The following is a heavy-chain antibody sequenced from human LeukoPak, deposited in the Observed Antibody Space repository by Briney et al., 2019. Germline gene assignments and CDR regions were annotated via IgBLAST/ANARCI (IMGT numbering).Heavy chain of an antibody. V-gene: IGHV3-23*01. CDR3: AREPHNYYDSSGYYNYFDY. J-gene: IGHJ4*02. CDR2: ISGTGGST. D-gene: IGHD3-22*01. CDR1: GFTFSAYA. Sequence: GGSLRLSCEASGFTFSAYAMTWVRQAPGKGLEWVSGISGTGGSTYYAGSVRGRFTISRDNSKNTLYLQMNSLRAEDTAVYYCAREPHNYYDSSGYYNYFDYWGQGTLVTVSS.